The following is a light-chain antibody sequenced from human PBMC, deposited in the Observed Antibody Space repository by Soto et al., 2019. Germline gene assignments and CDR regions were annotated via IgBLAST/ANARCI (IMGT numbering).Light chain of an antibody. CDR3: QSYDSSMSGYV. J-gene: IGLJ1*01. Sequence: QSALTQPPSVSGAPGQRVTISCTGSSSNIGAGYDVHWYQQLPGTAPKLLIYTNSIRPSGVPGRFSGSKSGTSASLAITGLQDEDEADYFCQSYDSSMSGYVFGTGTKVTVL. V-gene: IGLV1-40*01. CDR2: TNS. CDR1: SSNIGAGYD.